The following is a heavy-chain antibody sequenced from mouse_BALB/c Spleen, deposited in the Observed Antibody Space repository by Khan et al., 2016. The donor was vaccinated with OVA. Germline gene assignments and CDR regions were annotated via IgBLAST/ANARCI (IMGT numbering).Heavy chain of an antibody. CDR1: GFTFSDYY. CDR3: ARGYYGNTFAY. V-gene: IGHV5-4*02. CDR2: ISDGASYT. Sequence: EVQLVESGGGLVKPGGSLKLSCAASGFTFSDYYMYWVRQSPEKRLEWVATISDGASYTYYPDSVTGRFTISRDDAKNNLYLQMSSLKSEDTAMYYCARGYYGNTFAYWGQGTLVTVSA. J-gene: IGHJ3*01. D-gene: IGHD2-1*01.